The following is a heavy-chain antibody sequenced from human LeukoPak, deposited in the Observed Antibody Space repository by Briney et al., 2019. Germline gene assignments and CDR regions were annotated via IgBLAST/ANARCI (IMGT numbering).Heavy chain of an antibody. CDR3: ARLVVPAAKNDAFDI. D-gene: IGHD2-2*01. J-gene: IGHJ3*02. Sequence: ASVKVSCKASGYTFTSYGISWVRQAPGQGLEWMGWISAYNGNTNYAQKLQGRVTMTTDTSTSTAYMELRSLRSDDTAVYYCARLVVPAAKNDAFDIWGQGTVVTVSS. V-gene: IGHV1-18*01. CDR2: ISAYNGNT. CDR1: GYTFTSYG.